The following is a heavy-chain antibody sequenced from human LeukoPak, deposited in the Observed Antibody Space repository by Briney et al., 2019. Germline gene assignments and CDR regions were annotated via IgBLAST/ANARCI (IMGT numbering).Heavy chain of an antibody. J-gene: IGHJ4*02. Sequence: GGSLRLSCAASGFTFSSYGMHWVRQAPGKGLEGVAVIWYDGNNKYYADSVKGRFTISRDNSKNTLYLQMNSLRAEDTAVYYCARVNGGKVVEYYFDYWGQGTLVTVSS. D-gene: IGHD2-15*01. V-gene: IGHV3-33*01. CDR3: ARVNGGKVVEYYFDY. CDR2: IWYDGNNK. CDR1: GFTFSSYG.